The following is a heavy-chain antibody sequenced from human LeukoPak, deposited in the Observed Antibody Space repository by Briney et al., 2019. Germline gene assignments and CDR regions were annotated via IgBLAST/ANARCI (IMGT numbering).Heavy chain of an antibody. CDR3: AKDQARLTMVDY. J-gene: IGHJ4*02. D-gene: IGHD1-14*01. CDR1: GFIFSSHG. Sequence: GGSLRLSCAASGFIFSSHGMHWVRQAPGKGLEWVAVISYDGSNKYYADSVKGRFTISRDNSKNTLYLQMNSLRAEDTAVYYCAKDQARLTMVDYWGQGTLVTVSS. V-gene: IGHV3-30*18. CDR2: ISYDGSNK.